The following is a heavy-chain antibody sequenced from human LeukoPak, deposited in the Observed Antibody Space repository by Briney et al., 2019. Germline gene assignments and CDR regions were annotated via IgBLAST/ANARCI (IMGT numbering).Heavy chain of an antibody. CDR1: GDSVSSNSAA. D-gene: IGHD6-6*01. V-gene: IGHV6-1*01. CDR2: TYYRSKWSN. J-gene: IGHJ4*02. Sequence: SQTLSLTCALSGDSVSSNSAAWNWISQSPSRGLEWLGRTYYRSKWSNDYAHSVKSRITINPDTSKNEFSLQLDAVTPEDTAVYYCARDPDSSSEWGPFDYWGQGTLVTVSS. CDR3: ARDPDSSSEWGPFDY.